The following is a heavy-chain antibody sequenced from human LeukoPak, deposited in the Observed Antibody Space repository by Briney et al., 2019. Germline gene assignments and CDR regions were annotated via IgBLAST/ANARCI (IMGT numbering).Heavy chain of an antibody. V-gene: IGHV3-30*02. CDR3: AKDLVISGSYFHY. CDR2: IRYDGSNK. Sequence: GGSLRLSCAASGFTFSSYGMHWVRQAPGKGLEWVAFIRYDGSNKYYADSVKGRFTISRDNSKNTLYLQTNSLRAEDTAVYYCAKDLVISGSYFHYWGQGTLVTVSS. D-gene: IGHD1-26*01. CDR1: GFTFSSYG. J-gene: IGHJ4*02.